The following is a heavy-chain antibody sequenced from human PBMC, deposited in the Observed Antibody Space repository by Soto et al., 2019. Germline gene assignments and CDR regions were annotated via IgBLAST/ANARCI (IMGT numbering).Heavy chain of an antibody. CDR3: ARDAAPYSSGWYYFYGMDV. J-gene: IGHJ6*02. V-gene: IGHV3-74*01. Sequence: GGSLRLSCAASGFTFSSYWMHWVRQAPGKGLVWVSRINSDGSSTSYADSVKGRFTISRDNAKNTLYLQMNSLRAEDTAVYYCARDAAPYSSGWYYFYGMDVWGQGTTVTVSS. D-gene: IGHD6-19*01. CDR1: GFTFSSYW. CDR2: INSDGSST.